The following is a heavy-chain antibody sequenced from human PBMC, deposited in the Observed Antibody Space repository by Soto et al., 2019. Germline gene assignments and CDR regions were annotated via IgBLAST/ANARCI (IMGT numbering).Heavy chain of an antibody. CDR3: ARAQTIQLGLRNWFDH. Sequence: QVQLVESGGGVVQPGRSLRLSCAASGFTFSSYAMHWVRQAPGKGLEWVAVISYDGSNKYYADSVKGRFTISRDNSKNTLYLQMNSLRAEDTAVYYCARAQTIQLGLRNWFDHWGQGTLVTVSS. J-gene: IGHJ5*02. CDR1: GFTFSSYA. V-gene: IGHV3-30-3*01. D-gene: IGHD5-18*01. CDR2: ISYDGSNK.